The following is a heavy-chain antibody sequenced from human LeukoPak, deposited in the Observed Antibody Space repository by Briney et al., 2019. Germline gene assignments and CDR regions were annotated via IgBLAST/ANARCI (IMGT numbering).Heavy chain of an antibody. J-gene: IGHJ6*04. CDR1: GFSFSSYW. CDR3: AELGITMIGGV. CDR2: IKQDGSET. D-gene: IGHD3-10*02. Sequence: GGSLRLSCAASGFSFSSYWMTWVRQAPGKGLEWVANIKQDGSETYYVDSVKGRFTISRDNAKNSLYLQMNSLRAEDTAVYYCAELGITMIGGVWGKGTTVTISS. V-gene: IGHV3-7*01.